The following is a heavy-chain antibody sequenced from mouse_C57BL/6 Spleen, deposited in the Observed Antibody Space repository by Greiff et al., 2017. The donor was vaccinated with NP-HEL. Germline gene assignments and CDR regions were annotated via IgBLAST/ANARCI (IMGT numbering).Heavy chain of an antibody. CDR2: INPNNGGT. CDR1: GYTFTDYN. V-gene: IGHV1-18*01. D-gene: IGHD2-4*01. Sequence: VQLKQSGPELVKPGASVKIPCKASGYTFTDYNMDWVKQSHGKSLEWIGDINPNNGGTIYNQKFKGKATLTVDKSSSTAYMELRSLTSEDTAVYYCARKDYHHYYAMDYWGQGTTVTVSS. J-gene: IGHJ4*01. CDR3: ARKDYHHYYAMDY.